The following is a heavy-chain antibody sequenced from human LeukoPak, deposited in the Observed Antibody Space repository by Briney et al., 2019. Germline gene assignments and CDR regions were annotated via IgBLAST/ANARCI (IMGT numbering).Heavy chain of an antibody. CDR3: VRDSSSWYFDY. V-gene: IGHV3-48*03. CDR1: GFTFSSYE. Sequence: GGSLRLSCAASGFTFSSYEMHWVRQAPGKGLEWVSYISSSGSTIYYADSVKGRFTISRDNAKNSLYLQMNSLRAEDTAVYYCVRDSSSWYFDYWGQGNLVTVSS. J-gene: IGHJ4*02. CDR2: ISSSGSTI. D-gene: IGHD6-13*01.